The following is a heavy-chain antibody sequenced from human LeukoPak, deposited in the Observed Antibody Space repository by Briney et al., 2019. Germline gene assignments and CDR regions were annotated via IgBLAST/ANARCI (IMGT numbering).Heavy chain of an antibody. Sequence: SQTLSLTCTVSGGSISSGDYYWSWIRQPPGKGLEWIGYIYYSGSTYYNPSLKSRVTISVDTSKNQFSLKLNSVTAADTAAYYCARGGGGSSTVTTYWFDPWGQGALVTVSS. CDR3: ARGGGGSSTVTTYWFDP. CDR2: IYYSGST. V-gene: IGHV4-30-4*01. J-gene: IGHJ5*02. D-gene: IGHD4-17*01. CDR1: GGSISSGDYY.